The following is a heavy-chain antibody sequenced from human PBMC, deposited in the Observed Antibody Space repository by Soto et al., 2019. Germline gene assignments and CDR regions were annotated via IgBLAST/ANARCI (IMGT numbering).Heavy chain of an antibody. CDR3: ARGGYCSGTTCYQNIIDY. D-gene: IGHD2-2*01. CDR1: AFTFSSYS. Sequence: GGSLRLSCAASAFTFSSYSMNWVRQAPGKGLEWVSYISGSSSIIYFADSVKGRFTISRDNAKNSLYLQMNSLRAEDTAVYYCARGGYCSGTTCYQNIIDYWGQGTLVTVSS. CDR2: ISGSSSII. J-gene: IGHJ4*02. V-gene: IGHV3-48*01.